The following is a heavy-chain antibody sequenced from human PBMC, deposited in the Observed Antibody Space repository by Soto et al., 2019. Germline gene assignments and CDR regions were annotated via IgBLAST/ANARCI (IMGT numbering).Heavy chain of an antibody. CDR2: INHSGST. Sequence: SETLSLTCAVYGGSFSGYYWSWIRQPPGKGLEWIGEINHSGSTNYNPSLKSRVTISVDTSKNQFSLKLSSVTAADTAVYYCARALGVVVVAAGHDAFDIWGQGTMVTVSS. V-gene: IGHV4-34*01. J-gene: IGHJ3*02. CDR1: GGSFSGYY. CDR3: ARALGVVVVAAGHDAFDI. D-gene: IGHD2-15*01.